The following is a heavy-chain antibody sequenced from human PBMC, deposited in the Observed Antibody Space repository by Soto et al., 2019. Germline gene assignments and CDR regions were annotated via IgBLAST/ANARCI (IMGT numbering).Heavy chain of an antibody. CDR1: GGSVSSGNYY. V-gene: IGHV4-61*01. CDR3: ASYDVLAAYYY. J-gene: IGHJ4*02. D-gene: IGHD3-9*01. CDR2: IYYSGST. Sequence: SETLSLTCSVSGGSVSSGNYYWSWIRQPPGKGLEWIGYIYYSGSTNYNPSLKSRVTISVDTSKNQFSLKLSSVTAADTAVFYCASYDVLAAYYYWGQGTLVTVSS.